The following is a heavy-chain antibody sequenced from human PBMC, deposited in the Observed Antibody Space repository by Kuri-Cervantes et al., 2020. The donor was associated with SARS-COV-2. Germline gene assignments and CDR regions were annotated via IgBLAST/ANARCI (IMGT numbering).Heavy chain of an antibody. D-gene: IGHD6-13*01. CDR2: IWYGGSNK. Sequence: GGSLRLSCAASGFTFSSYGMHWVRQAPGKGLEWVAVIWYGGSNKYYADSVKGRFTISRDNSKNTLYLQMNSLRAEDTAVYYCARDPAAGLYYYYMDVWGKGTTVTVSS. J-gene: IGHJ6*03. CDR1: GFTFSSYG. CDR3: ARDPAAGLYYYYMDV. V-gene: IGHV3-33*08.